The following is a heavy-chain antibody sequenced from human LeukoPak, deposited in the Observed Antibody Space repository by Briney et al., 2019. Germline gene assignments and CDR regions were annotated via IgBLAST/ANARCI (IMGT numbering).Heavy chain of an antibody. CDR1: GFTFSSYW. CDR3: ARDLGAYYDSSDNWFDP. D-gene: IGHD3-22*01. Sequence: SGGSLRLSCAASGFTFSSYWMHWVRHAPGKGLVWVSRINTDGSSTSYADSVKGRFTISRDNAKNTLYLQMNSLRAEDTALYYCARDLGAYYDSSDNWFDPWGQGTLVTVSS. J-gene: IGHJ5*02. V-gene: IGHV3-74*01. CDR2: INTDGSST.